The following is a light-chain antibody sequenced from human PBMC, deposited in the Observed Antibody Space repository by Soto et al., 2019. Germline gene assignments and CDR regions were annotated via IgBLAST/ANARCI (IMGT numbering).Light chain of an antibody. CDR2: DVS. CDR1: NSDVTVYNY. CDR3: NSYSSSSSV. V-gene: IGLV2-14*03. Sequence: QSALTQPASVSGSPGQSITISCTGTNSDVTVYNYVSLYQHHPGKAPKLMLYDVSNRPSGVSNRFSGSKSGNTASLTISGLQAEDEADYYCNSYSSSSSVFGTGTKLTVL. J-gene: IGLJ1*01.